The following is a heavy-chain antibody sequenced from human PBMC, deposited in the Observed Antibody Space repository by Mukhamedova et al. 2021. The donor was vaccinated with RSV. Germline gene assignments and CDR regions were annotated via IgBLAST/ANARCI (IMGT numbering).Heavy chain of an antibody. CDR2: IYPGDSDT. D-gene: IGHD3-16*01. CDR3: ARRGGAAEYFQQ. Sequence: MGWVRQMPGKGLEWMGIIYPGDSDTRYNPSFQGQVTISADKSVNTAYLQWSSLKASDTAMYYSARRGGAAEYFQQWGQGTLVTVYS. V-gene: IGHV5-51*01. J-gene: IGHJ1*01.